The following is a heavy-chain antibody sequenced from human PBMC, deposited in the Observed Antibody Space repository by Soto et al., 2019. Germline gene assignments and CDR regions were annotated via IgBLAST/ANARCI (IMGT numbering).Heavy chain of an antibody. Sequence: ASVKVSFKASGYTFTSYAMHWVRQAPGQRLEWMGWINAGNGNTKYSQKFQGRVTITRDTSASTAYMELSSLRSEDTAVYYCARDHEFVLLWFGESQSYYFDYWGQGTLVTVSS. J-gene: IGHJ4*02. CDR1: GYTFTSYA. CDR2: INAGNGNT. D-gene: IGHD3-10*01. CDR3: ARDHEFVLLWFGESQSYYFDY. V-gene: IGHV1-3*01.